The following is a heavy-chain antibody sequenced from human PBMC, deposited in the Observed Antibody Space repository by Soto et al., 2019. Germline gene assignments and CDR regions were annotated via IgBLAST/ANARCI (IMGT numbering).Heavy chain of an antibody. Sequence: QVQLVQSGAEVKKPGSSVKVSCKASGGTFSSYAISWVRQAPGQGLEWMGDIIPIFGTANYAQKFQGRVTITADESTSTAYMELSSLRSDDTAVYYCASGRSATCGGVTVYYYYGMDVWGQGTTVTVSS. J-gene: IGHJ6*02. V-gene: IGHV1-69*01. CDR2: IIPIFGTA. D-gene: IGHD3-16*02. CDR3: ASGRSATCGGVTVYYYYGMDV. CDR1: GGTFSSYA.